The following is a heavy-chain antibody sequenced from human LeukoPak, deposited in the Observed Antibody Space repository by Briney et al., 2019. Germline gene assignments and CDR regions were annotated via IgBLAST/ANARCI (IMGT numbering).Heavy chain of an antibody. Sequence: GGSLRLSCAASGFTFSSDWMSWVRQAPGKGLEWVANIKQDGSEKYYVDSVKGRFTISRDNTKNSLYLQINSLRAEDTAVYYCASTFLYDSSGTNWFDPWGQGTLVTVSS. V-gene: IGHV3-7*01. CDR2: IKQDGSEK. CDR1: GFTFSSDW. D-gene: IGHD3-22*01. CDR3: ASTFLYDSSGTNWFDP. J-gene: IGHJ5*02.